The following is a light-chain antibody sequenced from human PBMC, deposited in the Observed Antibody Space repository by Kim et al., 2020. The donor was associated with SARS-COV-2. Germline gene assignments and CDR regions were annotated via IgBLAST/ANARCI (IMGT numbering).Light chain of an antibody. Sequence: VTISCTRSSSNSGAGYDVHWYQQLPGTAPKLLIYGNSNRPSGVPDRFSGSKSGTSASLAITGLQAEDEADYYCQSYDSSLSGSVFGGGTQLTVL. J-gene: IGLJ3*02. CDR1: SSNSGAGYD. CDR2: GNS. CDR3: QSYDSSLSGSV. V-gene: IGLV1-40*01.